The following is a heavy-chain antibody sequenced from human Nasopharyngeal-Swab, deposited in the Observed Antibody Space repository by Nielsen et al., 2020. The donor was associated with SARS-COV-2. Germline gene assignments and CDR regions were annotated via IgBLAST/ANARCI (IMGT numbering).Heavy chain of an antibody. CDR3: AREKGYYDSLFYYGMDV. CDR2: IYYSGST. D-gene: IGHD3-22*01. Sequence: SETLSLTCTVSGGSISSDGYCWSWIRQHPGKGREWIGYIYYSGSTYYNPSLKSRVTISVDTSKNQFSLNLSSVTAADTAVYYCAREKGYYDSLFYYGMDVWGQGTTVTVSS. J-gene: IGHJ6*02. V-gene: IGHV4-31*03. CDR1: GGSISSDGYC.